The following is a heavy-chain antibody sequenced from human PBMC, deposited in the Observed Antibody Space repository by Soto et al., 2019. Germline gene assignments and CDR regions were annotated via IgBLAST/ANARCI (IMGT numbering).Heavy chain of an antibody. J-gene: IGHJ4*02. CDR3: AKRRGAAGHFDY. Sequence: DVQLLESGGGLVQPAGSLRLSCAASGFTFSSYAMGWVRQGPGKGLEWVAVVSIGGSTHYADSVRGRFTISRDNSKNKLSLQMNSLTAEDTAVYFCAKRRGAAGHFDYWGQGALVTVSS. CDR2: VSIGGST. D-gene: IGHD2-15*01. CDR1: GFTFSSYA. V-gene: IGHV3-23*01.